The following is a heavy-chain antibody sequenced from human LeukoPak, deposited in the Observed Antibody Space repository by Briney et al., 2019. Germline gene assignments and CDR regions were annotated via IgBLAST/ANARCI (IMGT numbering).Heavy chain of an antibody. CDR2: IHPSGML. CDR3: SRGLDSRKLGY. Sequence: SQTLSLTCTVSGASFNSDNQYWNWIRQSPGKGLEWIGSIHPSGMLYNNPSLESRVTMSRDTSKNQFSLNLNSVTAADTAVYFCSRGLDSRKLGYWGLGTLVTVSS. J-gene: IGHJ4*02. D-gene: IGHD3-22*01. CDR1: GASFNSDNQY. V-gene: IGHV4-31*03.